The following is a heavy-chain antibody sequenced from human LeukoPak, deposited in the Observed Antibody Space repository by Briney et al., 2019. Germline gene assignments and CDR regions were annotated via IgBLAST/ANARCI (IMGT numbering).Heavy chain of an antibody. CDR2: IYYSGST. J-gene: IGHJ4*02. D-gene: IGHD6-13*01. V-gene: IGHV4-39*01. CDR1: GASFSSSTYY. CDR3: ARHAGGISATGIRPFDY. Sequence: SETLSLTCTVSGASFSSSTYYWGWIRQPPGKGLEWIGSIYYSGSTYYNPSLKSRVTMSVDTSKNQFSLKLSSVTAADTAVYYCARHAGGISATGIRPFDYWGQGTLVTVSS.